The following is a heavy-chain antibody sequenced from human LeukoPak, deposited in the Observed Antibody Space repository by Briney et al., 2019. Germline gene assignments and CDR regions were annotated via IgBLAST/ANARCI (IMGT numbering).Heavy chain of an antibody. J-gene: IGHJ6*04. Sequence: PGGSLRLSCAASRFTFSKHAMSWVRQAPGKGLEWVSLITGSGGDTNYAGSAKGRFTISRDNAKNALYLQMNGLGADDGAVYYMAVWGKGTTVTVSS. CDR2: ITGSGGDT. V-gene: IGHV3-23*01. CDR3: AV. CDR1: RFTFSKHA.